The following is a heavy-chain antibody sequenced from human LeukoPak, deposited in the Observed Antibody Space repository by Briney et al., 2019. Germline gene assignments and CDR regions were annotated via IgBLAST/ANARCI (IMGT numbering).Heavy chain of an antibody. D-gene: IGHD6-19*01. V-gene: IGHV1-46*01. CDR2: INPSGGST. Sequence: ASAKVSCKASGYTFTSYYMHWVRQAPGQGLEWMGIINPSGGSTSYAQKFQGRVTMTRDTSTSTVYMELSRLRSDDTAVYYCARDQWYSSGWYNEMDAFDIWGQGTMVTVSS. CDR3: ARDQWYSSGWYNEMDAFDI. J-gene: IGHJ3*02. CDR1: GYTFTSYY.